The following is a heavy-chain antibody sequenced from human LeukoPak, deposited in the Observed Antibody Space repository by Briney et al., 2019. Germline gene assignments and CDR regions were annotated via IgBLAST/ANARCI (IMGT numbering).Heavy chain of an antibody. J-gene: IGHJ6*02. D-gene: IGHD2-21*01. CDR1: GYTFANHW. V-gene: IGHV5-51*01. CDR3: ARHGNEYSSVSYYYYYYFDMDV. CDR2: IYPANSDS. Sequence: GESLKISCKGSGYTFANHWIGWVRQMPGKGLEWMGIIYPANSDSRYSPSFHGQVTISADTSTNTAYLQWSSLKVSDSAMYYCARHGNEYSSVSYYYYYYFDMDVWGQGTTVLVSS.